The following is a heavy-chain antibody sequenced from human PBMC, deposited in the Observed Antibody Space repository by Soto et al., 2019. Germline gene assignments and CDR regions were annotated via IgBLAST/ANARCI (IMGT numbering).Heavy chain of an antibody. Sequence: EVQLVESGGGLVKPGGSLRLACAASEFTFNTYSMNWVRQAPGKGLEWVSCISSTSTYIYYADSVKSRFTISRDNAKNLLYLQMNSLRAEDTAVYYCARDFGDSRGSYYYYGMDVWGQGTTVTVSS. CDR1: EFTFNTYS. J-gene: IGHJ6*02. V-gene: IGHV3-21*02. D-gene: IGHD2-21*02. CDR3: ARDFGDSRGSYYYYGMDV. CDR2: ISSTSTYI.